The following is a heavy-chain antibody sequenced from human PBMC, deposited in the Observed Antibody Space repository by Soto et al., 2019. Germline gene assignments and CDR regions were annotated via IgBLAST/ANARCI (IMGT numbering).Heavy chain of an antibody. CDR2: IYYSGST. Sequence: LTCTVSGGSISSYYWSWIRQPPGKGLEWIGYIYYSGSTNYNPSLKSRVTISVDTSKNQFSLKLSSVTAADTAVYYCARVDYDILTGYSPLGYWGQGTLVTVSS. J-gene: IGHJ4*02. CDR1: GGSISSYY. V-gene: IGHV4-59*01. CDR3: ARVDYDILTGYSPLGY. D-gene: IGHD3-9*01.